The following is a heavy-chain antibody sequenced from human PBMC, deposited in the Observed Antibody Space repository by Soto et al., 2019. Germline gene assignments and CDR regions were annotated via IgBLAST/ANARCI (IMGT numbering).Heavy chain of an antibody. J-gene: IGHJ4*02. D-gene: IGHD6-13*01. Sequence: QVQLVESGGGVVQPGRSLRLSCAASGFTFSSYGMHWVRQAPGKGLEWVAVISYDGSNKYYVDSVKGRFTISRDNSKNTLYLQMNSLRAEDTAVYYCAKRDIAAAGIDYWGQGTLVTVSS. CDR1: GFTFSSYG. V-gene: IGHV3-30*18. CDR2: ISYDGSNK. CDR3: AKRDIAAAGIDY.